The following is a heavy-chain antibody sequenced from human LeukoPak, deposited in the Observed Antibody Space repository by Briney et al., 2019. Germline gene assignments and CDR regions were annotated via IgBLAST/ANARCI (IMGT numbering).Heavy chain of an antibody. CDR1: GFTFSSYG. D-gene: IGHD6-19*01. CDR2: IRYDGSNK. CDR3: AKDSEDSSGWSEIFDY. Sequence: GGSPRLSCAASGFTFSSYGMHWVRQAPGKGLEWVAFIRYDGSNKYYADSVKGRFTISRDNSKNTLYLQMNSLRAEDTAVYYCAKDSEDSSGWSEIFDYWGQGTLVTVSS. J-gene: IGHJ4*02. V-gene: IGHV3-30*02.